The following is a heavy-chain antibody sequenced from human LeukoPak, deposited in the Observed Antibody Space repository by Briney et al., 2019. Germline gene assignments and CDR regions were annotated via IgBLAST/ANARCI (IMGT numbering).Heavy chain of an antibody. CDR1: GFTFSSYA. D-gene: IGHD3-22*01. CDR2: ISYDGSNK. CDR3: AREDSSGYYYGY. V-gene: IGHV3-30-3*01. J-gene: IGHJ4*02. Sequence: GRSLRLSCAASGFTFSSYAMHWVRQAPGKGLEWVAVISYDGSNKYYADSVKGRFTISRDNSKNTLYLQMNSLRAEDTAVYYCAREDSSGYYYGYWGQGTLVTVSS.